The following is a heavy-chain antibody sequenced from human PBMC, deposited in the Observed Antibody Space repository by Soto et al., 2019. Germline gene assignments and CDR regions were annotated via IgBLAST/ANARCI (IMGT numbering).Heavy chain of an antibody. CDR1: GFSLSTSGVG. CDR2: IYWDDDK. J-gene: IGHJ3*02. CDR3: AHTGSMTTVTKGAFDI. D-gene: IGHD4-17*01. Sequence: QITLKESGPTLVKPTQTLTLTCTFSGFSLSTSGVGVGWIRQPPGQALQWLALIYWDDDKRYSPSLRSTLTITXXTXKXPVVLTMTNMDPVDTATYYCAHTGSMTTVTKGAFDIWGQGTMVTVSS. V-gene: IGHV2-5*02.